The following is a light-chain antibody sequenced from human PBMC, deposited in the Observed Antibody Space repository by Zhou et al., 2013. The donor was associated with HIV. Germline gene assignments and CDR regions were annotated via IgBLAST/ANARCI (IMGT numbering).Light chain of an antibody. CDR2: KAS. Sequence: DIQMTQSPSTLSASVGDRVTITCRASQSISNWLVWYQQKPGKAPKLLIYKASSLESGVPSRFSGSGSGTEFTLTISSLQPDDFATYYCQQCTRSPWTFGQGTKVEIK. J-gene: IGKJ1*01. CDR1: QSISNW. CDR3: QQCTRSPWT. V-gene: IGKV1-5*03.